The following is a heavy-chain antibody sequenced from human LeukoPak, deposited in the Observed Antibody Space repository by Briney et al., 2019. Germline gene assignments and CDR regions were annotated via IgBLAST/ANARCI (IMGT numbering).Heavy chain of an antibody. J-gene: IGHJ4*02. CDR1: GYTFTGYY. Sequence: WASVKVSCKASGYTFTGYYMHWVRQAPGQGLEWMGWINPNSGDTYYAQKFQGRVTMTWDTSISTAYMGLSRLRSDGTAVYYCARELSSGWYVGNELDYWGQGTLVTVSS. V-gene: IGHV1-2*02. D-gene: IGHD6-19*01. CDR3: ARELSSGWYVGNELDY. CDR2: INPNSGDT.